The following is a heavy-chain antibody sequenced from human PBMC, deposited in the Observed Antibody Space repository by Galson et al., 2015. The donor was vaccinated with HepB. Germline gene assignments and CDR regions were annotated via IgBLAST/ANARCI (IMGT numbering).Heavy chain of an antibody. CDR3: ASLTTVTNGIDP. CDR2: IIPSLDRT. J-gene: IGHJ5*02. D-gene: IGHD4-17*01. Sequence: SVKVSCKASGGTFSGYVSHWVRQAPGQGLEWMGRIIPSLDRTNYAQKFEGRVTITADKSTNTAYMELSSLTSEDTAVYYCASLTTVTNGIDPWGQGTLVTVSS. V-gene: IGHV1-69*04. CDR1: GGTFSGYV.